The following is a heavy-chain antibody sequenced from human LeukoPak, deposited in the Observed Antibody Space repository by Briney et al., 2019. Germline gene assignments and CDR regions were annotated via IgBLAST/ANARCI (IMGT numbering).Heavy chain of an antibody. CDR1: GFTFNRYW. V-gene: IGHV3-30*18. D-gene: IGHD3-22*01. CDR2: ISYDGSDK. J-gene: IGHJ3*02. Sequence: PGGSLRLSCAASGFTFNRYWMHWVRQAPGKGLEWVAVISYDGSDKYYADSVKGRFTISRDDSKNTLHLQMDSLRAVDTAVYYCAKDRRQSWLSDAFDIWGQGTMVTVSS. CDR3: AKDRRQSWLSDAFDI.